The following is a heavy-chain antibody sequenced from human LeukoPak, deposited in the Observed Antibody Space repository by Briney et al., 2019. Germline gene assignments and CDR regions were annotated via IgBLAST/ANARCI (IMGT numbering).Heavy chain of an antibody. D-gene: IGHD6-13*01. CDR3: ARGTSEYSSSRGSFP. CDR2: ISSSSSYI. Sequence: KPGGSLRLSCAASGFTFSSYSMNWVRQAPGKGLGWVSSISSSSSYIYYADSVKGRFTISRDNAKNSLYLQMNSLRAEDTAVYYCARGTSEYSSSRGSFPWGQGTLVTVSS. CDR1: GFTFSSYS. J-gene: IGHJ5*02. V-gene: IGHV3-21*01.